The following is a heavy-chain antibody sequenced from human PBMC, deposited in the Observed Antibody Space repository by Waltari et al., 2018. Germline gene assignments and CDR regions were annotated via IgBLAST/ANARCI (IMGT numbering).Heavy chain of an antibody. CDR1: GFTFSSYS. V-gene: IGHV3-48*04. CDR2: ISSSSSTI. J-gene: IGHJ5*02. D-gene: IGHD3-22*01. Sequence: EVQLVESGGGLVQPGGSLRLSCAASGFTFSSYSMNWVRQAPGKGLEGVSYISSSSSTIYYADSVKGRFTISRDNAKNSLYLQMNSLRAEDTAVYYCARTYYYDSSGYSGRFDPWGQGTLVTVSS. CDR3: ARTYYYDSSGYSGRFDP.